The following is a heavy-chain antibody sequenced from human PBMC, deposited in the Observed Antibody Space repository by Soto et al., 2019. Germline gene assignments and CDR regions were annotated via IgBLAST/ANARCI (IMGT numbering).Heavy chain of an antibody. CDR1: GGSLSSYY. CDR3: VCDFRGMYDNGIDV. D-gene: IGHD2-21*01. J-gene: IGHJ6*02. V-gene: IGHV4-59*01. Sequence: ASETLSITCTVSGGSLSSYYWSWIRQPPGKGLEWIGYIYYSGSTNYNPSLKSRVTISVDTSKNQFSLKLSSVTAADTAVYYCVCDFRGMYDNGIDVWHHGPPVSV. CDR2: IYYSGST.